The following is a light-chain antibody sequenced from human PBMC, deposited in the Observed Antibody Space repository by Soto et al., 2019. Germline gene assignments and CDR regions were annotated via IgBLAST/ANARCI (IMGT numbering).Light chain of an antibody. CDR3: QQYGGSRWT. CDR2: GTS. CDR1: QTVTSNY. J-gene: IGKJ1*01. V-gene: IGKV3-20*01. Sequence: EIVLTQSPGTLSLSPGERATLSCRASQTVTSNYFAWYQQRPGQAPRLLIYGTSNRATGIPDRFSGSGSGTDFTLTTSRLDPEDFAVYYCQQYGGSRWTFGRGTKVEIK.